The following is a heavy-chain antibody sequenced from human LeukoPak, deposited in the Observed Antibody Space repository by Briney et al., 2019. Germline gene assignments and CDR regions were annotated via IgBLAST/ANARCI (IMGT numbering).Heavy chain of an antibody. CDR2: ISSSSSYI. CDR3: ARDLDYGDYPMDY. J-gene: IGHJ4*02. CDR1: GFRFDDYA. V-gene: IGHV3-21*01. Sequence: GGSLRLSCAASGFRFDDYAMHWVRQAPGKGLEWVSSISSSSSYIYYADSVKGRFTISRDNAKNSLYLQMNSLRAEDTAVYYCARDLDYGDYPMDYWGQGTLVTVSS. D-gene: IGHD4-17*01.